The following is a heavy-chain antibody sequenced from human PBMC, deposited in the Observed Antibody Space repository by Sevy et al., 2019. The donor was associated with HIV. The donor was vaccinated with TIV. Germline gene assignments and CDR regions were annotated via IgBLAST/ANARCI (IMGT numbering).Heavy chain of an antibody. CDR3: ARPVDDSGSYFRGMDV. CDR2: IYSGGST. V-gene: IGHV3-53*01. Sequence: GGSLRLSCAASGLTVSRKYMSWVRQAPGKGLEWVSVIYSGGSTYYADSVKGRFTISRDNSKNTMYLQMNSLRVEDTAVYYCARPVDDSGSYFRGMDVWGRGTTLTVSS. D-gene: IGHD1-26*01. J-gene: IGHJ6*02. CDR1: GLTVSRKY.